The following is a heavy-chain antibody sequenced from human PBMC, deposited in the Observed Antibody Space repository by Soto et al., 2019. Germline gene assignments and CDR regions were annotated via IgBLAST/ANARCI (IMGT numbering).Heavy chain of an antibody. D-gene: IGHD3-22*01. J-gene: IGHJ4*02. CDR3: AKYHDSSGYYNFDY. CDR2: ISGSGGST. V-gene: IGHV3-23*01. CDR1: GFTFSSYA. Sequence: EVQLLESGGGLVQPGGSLRLSCAASGFTFSSYAMSWVRQAPGKGLEWVSTISGSGGSTYYADSVKGRFTISRDNSTNTLYLQMNSLRAEDTAVYYCAKYHDSSGYYNFDYWGQGTLVTVSS.